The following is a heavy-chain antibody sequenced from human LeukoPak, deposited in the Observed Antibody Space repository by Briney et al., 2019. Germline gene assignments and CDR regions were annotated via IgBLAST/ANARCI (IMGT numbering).Heavy chain of an antibody. J-gene: IGHJ4*02. CDR1: GFIFNNCA. V-gene: IGHV3-9*01. CDR3: AKDNRRHYTSGPNPDSLH. D-gene: IGHD6-19*01. Sequence: GGSLRLSCAGSGFIFNNCAMHWVRQPPGKGLEWVSGISWNSGSIDYADSVKGRFTISRDNAKNSLYLQMNSLRVEDTAFYYCAKDNRRHYTSGPNPDSLHWGQGALVTVSS. CDR2: ISWNSGSI.